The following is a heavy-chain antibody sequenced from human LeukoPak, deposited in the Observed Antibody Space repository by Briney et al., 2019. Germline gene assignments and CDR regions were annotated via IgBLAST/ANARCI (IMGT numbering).Heavy chain of an antibody. D-gene: IGHD6-6*01. CDR2: INHSGST. CDR3: ASISIAARSSYYYYYYMDV. CDR1: GGSFSGYY. V-gene: IGHV4-34*01. Sequence: PSETLSLTCAVYGGSFSGYYWSWIRQPPGKGLEWIGEINHSGSTNYNPSLKSGVTISVDTSKNQFSLKLSSVTAADTAVYYCASISIAARSSYYYYYYMDVWGKGTTVTVSS. J-gene: IGHJ6*03.